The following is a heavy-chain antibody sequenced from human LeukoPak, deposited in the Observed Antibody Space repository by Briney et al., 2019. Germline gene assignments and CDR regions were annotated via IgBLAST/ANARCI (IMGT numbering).Heavy chain of an antibody. Sequence: ASVKVSCKASGYTFTSYGISWVRQAPGQGLEWMGWISAYNGNTNYAQKLQGRVTMTTDTSTSTAYMELRSLRSDDTAVYYCARVKKVGATRGWFDPWGQGTLVTVSS. CDR3: ARVKKVGATRGWFDP. J-gene: IGHJ5*02. CDR2: ISAYNGNT. V-gene: IGHV1-18*01. CDR1: GYTFTSYG. D-gene: IGHD1-26*01.